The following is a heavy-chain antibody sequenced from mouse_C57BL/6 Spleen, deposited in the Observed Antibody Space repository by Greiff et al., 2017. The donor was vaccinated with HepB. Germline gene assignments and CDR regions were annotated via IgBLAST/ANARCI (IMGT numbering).Heavy chain of an antibody. CDR2: INPNNGGT. CDR3: AVVAPGFAY. V-gene: IGHV1-18*01. Sequence: EVKLVESGPELVKPGASVKIPCKASGYTFTDYNMDWVKQSHGKSLEWIGDINPNNGGTIYNQKFKGKATLTVDKSSSTAYMELRSLTSEDTAVYYCAVVAPGFAYWGQGTLVTVSA. CDR1: GYTFTDYN. D-gene: IGHD1-1*01. J-gene: IGHJ3*01.